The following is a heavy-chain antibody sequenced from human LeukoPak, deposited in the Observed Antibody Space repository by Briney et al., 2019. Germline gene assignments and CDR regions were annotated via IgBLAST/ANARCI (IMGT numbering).Heavy chain of an antibody. J-gene: IGHJ5*02. CDR3: GGPAFDP. D-gene: IGHD2-15*01. V-gene: IGHV3-74*01. Sequence: GGSLRLSCAASGFTFSSYWMHWVRQAPGKGLVWVSRINSDGSSTSYADSVKGRFTISRDNARNTLYLQLNSLRAEDTVVYYCGGPAFDPWGQGTLVTVSS. CDR2: INSDGSST. CDR1: GFTFSSYW.